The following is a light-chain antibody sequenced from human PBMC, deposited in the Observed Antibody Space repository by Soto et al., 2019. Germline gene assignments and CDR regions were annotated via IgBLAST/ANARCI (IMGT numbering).Light chain of an antibody. Sequence: QSALTQPASVSGSPGQSITISCTGTSSDVGGYNYVSWYQLHPGKAPKLILYEVTNRPSGVSDRFSGSKSGNTASLTISGLQAEDEADYYCSSYTSSTAYVFGNGTKATVL. CDR2: EVT. CDR3: SSYTSSTAYV. CDR1: SSDVGGYNY. J-gene: IGLJ1*01. V-gene: IGLV2-14*01.